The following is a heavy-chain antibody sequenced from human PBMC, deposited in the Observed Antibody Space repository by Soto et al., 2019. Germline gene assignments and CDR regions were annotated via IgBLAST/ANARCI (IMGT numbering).Heavy chain of an antibody. D-gene: IGHD2-2*01. J-gene: IGHJ4*02. CDR3: ANTIYCSSTSCGRGIFDY. CDR1: GFPFCSYA. V-gene: IGHV3-23*01. CDR2: ISGSGGST. Sequence: GGLRLSCAAPGFPFCSYALSWVRQAPGKGVEWVSAISGSGGSTYYADSVKGRFTISRDNSKNTLYLQMNSLRAEDTAVYYCANTIYCSSTSCGRGIFDYWGQGTLVAVSS.